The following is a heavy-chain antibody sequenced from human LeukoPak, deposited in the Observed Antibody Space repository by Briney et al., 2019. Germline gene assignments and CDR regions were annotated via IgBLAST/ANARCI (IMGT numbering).Heavy chain of an antibody. J-gene: IGHJ4*02. Sequence: GGSLRLSCAASGSTFSSYGMHWVRQAPGKGLEWVAVISYDGSNKYYADSVKGRFTISRDNSKNTLYLQMNSLRAEDTAVYYCAKDGGTQYSLDYWGQGTLVTVSS. V-gene: IGHV3-30*18. CDR1: GSTFSSYG. D-gene: IGHD5-18*01. CDR3: AKDGGTQYSLDY. CDR2: ISYDGSNK.